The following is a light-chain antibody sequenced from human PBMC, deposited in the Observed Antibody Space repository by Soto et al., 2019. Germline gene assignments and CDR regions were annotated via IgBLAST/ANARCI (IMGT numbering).Light chain of an antibody. V-gene: IGKV1-5*03. Sequence: DIQMTQSPSTLSASVGDRVTITCRASQSISYWLAWYQQKPGKAPNLLLYKASSLESRVPSRLSGSGSGTEFTHTIRSMQPVDFATYACRYYQTYSPPYTFGQGTKLEIK. J-gene: IGKJ2*01. CDR2: KAS. CDR3: RYYQTYSPPYT. CDR1: QSISYW.